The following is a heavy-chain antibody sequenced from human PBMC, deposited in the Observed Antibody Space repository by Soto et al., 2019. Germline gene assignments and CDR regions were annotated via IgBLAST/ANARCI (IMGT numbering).Heavy chain of an antibody. J-gene: IGHJ5*02. CDR1: GGSISSYY. CDR2: IYYSGST. Sequence: ASETLSLTCTVSGGSISSYYWSWIRQPPGKGLEWIGYIYYSGSTNYNPSLKSRVTISVDTSKNQFSLKLSSVTAADTAVYYCARRTPYSSSSFDPWGQGTLVTVSS. CDR3: ARRTPYSSSSFDP. D-gene: IGHD6-13*01. V-gene: IGHV4-59*01.